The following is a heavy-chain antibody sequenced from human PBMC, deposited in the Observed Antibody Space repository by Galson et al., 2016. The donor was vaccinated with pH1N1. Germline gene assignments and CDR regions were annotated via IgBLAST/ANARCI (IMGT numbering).Heavy chain of an antibody. CDR3: ARGSPFGIFFGMDV. Sequence: SGAEVKQSGESLQISCKSSGYDFSNFWIGWVRQVPGKGLERMGIIYPCDSDTRYSPSFQGLVTISVDKSISTAYLQWSSLKASGTAMYFCARGSPFGIFFGMDVWGQGTTVTVAS. CDR2: IYPCDSDT. D-gene: IGHD3-16*01. CDR1: GYDFSNFW. V-gene: IGHV5-51*03. J-gene: IGHJ6*02.